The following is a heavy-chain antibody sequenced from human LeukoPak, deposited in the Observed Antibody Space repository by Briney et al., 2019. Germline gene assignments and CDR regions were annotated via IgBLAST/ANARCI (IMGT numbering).Heavy chain of an antibody. V-gene: IGHV1-8*01. CDR2: MNPNSGNT. CDR3: ARGSRGYDSWSGPTDAFDI. D-gene: IGHD3-3*01. J-gene: IGHJ3*02. CDR1: GDTFTTYD. Sequence: ASVKVSCKASGDTFTTYDINWVRQATGQGLEWMGWMNPNSGNTGYAQKFQGRVTMTRNPSITTAYMELSSLKSEDTAVYYCARGSRGYDSWSGPTDAFDIWGQGTMVTVSS.